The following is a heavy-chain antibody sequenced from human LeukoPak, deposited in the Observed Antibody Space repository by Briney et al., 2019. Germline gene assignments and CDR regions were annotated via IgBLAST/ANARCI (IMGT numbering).Heavy chain of an antibody. Sequence: GGSLRLSSAASGFTFSSYWMSWVRQAPGKGLEWVANIKQDGSEKYYVDSVKGRFTISRDNSKNSLYLQMNSLRAEDTAVYYCARDILGFGESDWGQGTLVTVSS. J-gene: IGHJ4*02. V-gene: IGHV3-7*03. CDR2: IKQDGSEK. CDR1: GFTFSSYW. CDR3: ARDILGFGESD. D-gene: IGHD3-10*01.